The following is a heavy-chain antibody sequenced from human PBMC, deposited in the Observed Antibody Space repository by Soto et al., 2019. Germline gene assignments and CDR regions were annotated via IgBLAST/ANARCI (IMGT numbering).Heavy chain of an antibody. D-gene: IGHD1-26*01. V-gene: IGHV3-23*01. Sequence: GGSLRLSCAASGFTFSSYAVSWVRQAPGKGLEWVSAISGSGGSTYNEDTVKGRFTISRDNSKNTLNLKMNSLKAKDTAENYCSKDRQKGSYYYYGMDVWGQGTTVTVSS. CDR1: GFTFSSYA. J-gene: IGHJ6*02. CDR2: ISGSGGST. CDR3: SKDRQKGSYYYYGMDV.